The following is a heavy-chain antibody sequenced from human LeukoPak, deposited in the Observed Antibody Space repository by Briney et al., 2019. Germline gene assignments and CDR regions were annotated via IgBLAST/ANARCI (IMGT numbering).Heavy chain of an antibody. Sequence: AETLSLTCTVSGGSISIYYWSWIRQPPGKGLEWIGYVYNSGSTDYNPSLKSRVTISADTSKNQFSLRLSSVTAADTAVYYCVRDRELNYWGQGTLVTVSS. CDR3: VRDRELNY. D-gene: IGHD3-10*01. V-gene: IGHV4-59*01. CDR1: GGSISIYY. J-gene: IGHJ4*02. CDR2: VYNSGST.